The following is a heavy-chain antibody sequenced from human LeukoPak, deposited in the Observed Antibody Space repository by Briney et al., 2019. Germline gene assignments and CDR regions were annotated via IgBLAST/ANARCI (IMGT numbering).Heavy chain of an antibody. V-gene: IGHV4-31*11. CDR2: ISYSGST. CDR3: ARGPSYCDF. Sequence: SETLSLTCAVSGGSISSDGFYWSWVRQHPGKGLEWIGYISYSGSTYYNPSLKSRVSVSLDTSKSQFSLKLTSVTAADTAVYFCARGPSYCDFWGQGTLVTVSS. CDR1: GGSISSDGFY. J-gene: IGHJ4*02.